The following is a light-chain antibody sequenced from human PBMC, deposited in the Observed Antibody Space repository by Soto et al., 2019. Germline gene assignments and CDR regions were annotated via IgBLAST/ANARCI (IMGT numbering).Light chain of an antibody. Sequence: QSALTQPPSSSGSPGQSVTISCTGTSRNVGAYNPVSWHQQHPGKAPKILIYDVTRRPSGVPDRFSGSKSGNTASLTVSGLQAEDEADYYCSSYADVNILKFGGGTKLTVL. V-gene: IGLV2-8*01. CDR3: SSYADVNILK. CDR1: SRNVGAYNP. J-gene: IGLJ2*01. CDR2: DVT.